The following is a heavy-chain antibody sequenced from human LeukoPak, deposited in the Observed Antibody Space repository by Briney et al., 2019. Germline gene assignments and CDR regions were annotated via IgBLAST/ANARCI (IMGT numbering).Heavy chain of an antibody. V-gene: IGHV4-38-2*01. D-gene: IGHD3-16*01. J-gene: IGHJ6*03. CDR1: NYPLTSDYY. Sequence: SETLSLTREVSNYPLTSDYYWVWIRQPPAQGLAWIGQIFHSGIAHYNPSLKSRVTMSVDTSRSQFSVNLNSVTAADTAVYYCARAGFGTAYNRFYYYMDVWGKGTTVTVSS. CDR3: ARAGFGTAYNRFYYYMDV. CDR2: IFHSGIA.